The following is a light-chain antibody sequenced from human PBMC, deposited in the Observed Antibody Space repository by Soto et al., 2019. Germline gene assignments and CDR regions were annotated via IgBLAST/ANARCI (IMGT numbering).Light chain of an antibody. V-gene: IGKV3-20*01. CDR3: QQYGSPPIT. CDR2: GAS. J-gene: IGKJ5*01. Sequence: VLTQSPATLSLSPSDISTFACSASQSVSSNAVAWHQQTPGQAPRLLISGASSRATGIPDRFSGSGSGTDFTLTISRLEPEDLSVYYCQQYGSPPITFGQGTRLQT. CDR1: QSVSSNA.